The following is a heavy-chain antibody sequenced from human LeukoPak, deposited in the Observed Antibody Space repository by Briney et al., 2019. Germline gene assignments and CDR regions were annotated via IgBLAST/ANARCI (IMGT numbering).Heavy chain of an antibody. CDR2: IYYSGST. CDR1: GGSISSGGYY. CDR3: ARTVPAAPDYYYGMDV. D-gene: IGHD2-2*01. J-gene: IGHJ6*02. Sequence: PSQTLSLTCTVSGGSISSGGYYWSWIRQHPGKGLEWIGYIYYSGSTYYNPSLKSRVTISVDTSKNQFSLKLSSVTAADTAVYYCARTVPAAPDYYYGMDVWGQGTMVTVSS. V-gene: IGHV4-31*03.